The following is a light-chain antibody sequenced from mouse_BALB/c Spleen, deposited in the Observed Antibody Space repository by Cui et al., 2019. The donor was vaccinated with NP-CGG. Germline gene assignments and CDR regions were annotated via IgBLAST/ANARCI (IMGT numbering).Light chain of an antibody. V-gene: IGLV1*01. CDR3: ALWYSNHWV. Sequence: QAVVTQESALTTSPGETVTLTCRSSTGDVTTSNYANWAQEKPDHLFTGLIGGTNNRAPGVPARFSGSLSGDKAALTITGAQTEDEAIYFCALWYSNHWVFGGGTKLTVL. CDR1: TGDVTTSNY. J-gene: IGLJ1*01. CDR2: GTN.